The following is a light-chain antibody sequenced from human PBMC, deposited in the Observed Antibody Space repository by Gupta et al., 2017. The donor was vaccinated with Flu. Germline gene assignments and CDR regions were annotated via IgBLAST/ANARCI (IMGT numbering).Light chain of an antibody. CDR3: QSADSSGSYV. Sequence: SYELTQPPSVSVSPGQTARITCSGDGLAKQYAYWYQQKTGQAGVLVIYKDSERPSGIPERFSGSSSGTTVTLTISGVQAEDEADYYCQSADSSGSYVFGTGTKVTVL. CDR2: KDS. J-gene: IGLJ1*01. V-gene: IGLV3-25*02. CDR1: GLAKQY.